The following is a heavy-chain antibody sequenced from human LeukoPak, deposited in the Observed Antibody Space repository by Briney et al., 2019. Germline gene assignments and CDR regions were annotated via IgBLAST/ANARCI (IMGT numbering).Heavy chain of an antibody. D-gene: IGHD1-26*01. V-gene: IGHV4-39*01. CDR2: IYYSGSP. CDR3: ARHARELAAIAFGDY. Sequence: SETLSLTCTVSGGSISSGTYYWGWIRQSPGKGLEWIGSIYYSGSPYYTPSLKSRVTISVHTSKNQFSLRLSPVIAADTGVYYCARHARELAAIAFGDYWGQGTLVSVSS. CDR1: GGSISSGTYY. J-gene: IGHJ4*02.